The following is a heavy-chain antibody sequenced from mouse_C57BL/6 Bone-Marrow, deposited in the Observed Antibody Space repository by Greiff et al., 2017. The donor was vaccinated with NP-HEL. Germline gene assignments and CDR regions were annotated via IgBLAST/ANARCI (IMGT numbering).Heavy chain of an antibody. CDR2: ISHGGGST. V-gene: IGHV5-12*01. D-gene: IGHD2-4*01. J-gene: IGHJ4*01. Sequence: EVMLVESGGGLVQPGGSLKLSCAASGFTFSDYYMYWVSQTPEKRLEWVAYISHGGGSTYYPETVKGRFTISRDNAKNTLYLLMSRLKSADADMYYCASPIYYDYVVYARDYWGQGTSVTVSS. CDR3: ASPIYYDYVVYARDY. CDR1: GFTFSDYY.